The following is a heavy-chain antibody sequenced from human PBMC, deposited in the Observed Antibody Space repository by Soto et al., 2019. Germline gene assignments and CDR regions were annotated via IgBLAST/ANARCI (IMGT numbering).Heavy chain of an antibody. D-gene: IGHD4-17*01. Sequence: SVKVSCKASGGTFSSYAISWVRQAPGQGLEWMGGIIPIFGTANYSPSFQGHVTISADKSISTAYLQWSSLKASDTAMYYCARLSPYGDYGDYYGMDVWGQGTTVTVSS. CDR1: GGTFSSYA. CDR3: ARLSPYGDYGDYYGMDV. J-gene: IGHJ6*02. CDR2: IIPIFGTA. V-gene: IGHV1-69*06.